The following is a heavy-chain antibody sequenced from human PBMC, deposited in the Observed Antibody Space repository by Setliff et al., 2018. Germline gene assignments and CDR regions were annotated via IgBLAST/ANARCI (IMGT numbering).Heavy chain of an antibody. V-gene: IGHV3-7*03. CDR2: VKQDGSDK. J-gene: IGHJ3*02. CDR3: VRARTTNYDFWSGLNAFDI. CDR1: GFTFSNYW. Sequence: PGGSLRLSCAASGFTFSNYWMSWVRQAPGKGPEWVANVKQDGSDKYYVDSVKGRFTISRDNAKNSLSLQMNSLRAEDTAVYYCVRARTTNYDFWSGLNAFDIWGQGTMVTVSS. D-gene: IGHD3-3*01.